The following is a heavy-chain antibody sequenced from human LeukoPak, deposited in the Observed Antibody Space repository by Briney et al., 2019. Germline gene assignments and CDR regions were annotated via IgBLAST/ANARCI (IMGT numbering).Heavy chain of an antibody. CDR1: GGSFSGYY. Sequence: SETLSLTCAVYGGSFSGYYWSWIRQPPGKGLEWIGEINHSGSTNYNPSLKSRVTISVDTSKNQFSLKLSSVTAADTAVYYCARRGNSGSSPPWFDPWGQGTLVTVSS. V-gene: IGHV4-34*01. J-gene: IGHJ5*02. CDR3: ARRGNSGSSPPWFDP. CDR2: INHSGST. D-gene: IGHD1-26*01.